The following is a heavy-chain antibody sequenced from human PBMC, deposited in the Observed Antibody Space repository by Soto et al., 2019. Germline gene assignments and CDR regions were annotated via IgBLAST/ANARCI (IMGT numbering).Heavy chain of an antibody. CDR2: MNPNSGNT. D-gene: IGHD2-2*01. J-gene: IGHJ3*02. Sequence: ASVKVSCKASGYTFTSYDINWVRQATGQGLEWMGWMNPNSGNTGYAQKFQGRVTMTRNTSISTAYMELSGLRSEDTAVYYCARVYCSSTSCYSYNDAFDIWGQGTMVTVS. V-gene: IGHV1-8*01. CDR1: GYTFTSYD. CDR3: ARVYCSSTSCYSYNDAFDI.